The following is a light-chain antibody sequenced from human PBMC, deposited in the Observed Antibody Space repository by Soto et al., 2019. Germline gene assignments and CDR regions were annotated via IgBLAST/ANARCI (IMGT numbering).Light chain of an antibody. CDR3: SSYAGTVTLV. CDR1: SGDVAIYDL. J-gene: IGLJ3*02. Sequence: QSALTQPASVSWSPGQSITISCTGTSGDVAIYDLVSWYQQYPGKAPQLIIYEVTKRPSGVSNRFSGSKSGNTASLTISGLQAEDEGDYYCSSYAGTVTLVFGGGTKVTVL. CDR2: EVT. V-gene: IGLV2-23*02.